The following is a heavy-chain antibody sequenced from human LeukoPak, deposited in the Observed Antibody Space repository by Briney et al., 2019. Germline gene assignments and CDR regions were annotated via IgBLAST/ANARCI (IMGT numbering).Heavy chain of an antibody. CDR2: IYYSGST. CDR3: ARESVPAAFYYFDY. CDR1: GGSISSSSYY. V-gene: IGHV4-39*07. Sequence: PSETLSLTCTVSGGSISSSSYYWGWIRQPPGKGLEWIGSIYYSGSTYYNPSLKSRVTISVDTSKNQFSLKLSSVTAADTAVYYCARESVPAAFYYFDYWGQGTLVTVSS. D-gene: IGHD2-2*01. J-gene: IGHJ4*02.